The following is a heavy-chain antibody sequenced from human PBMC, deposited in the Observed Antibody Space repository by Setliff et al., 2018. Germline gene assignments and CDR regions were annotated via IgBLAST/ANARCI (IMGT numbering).Heavy chain of an antibody. Sequence: SVKVSCKTSGGTFRSHDISWVRQAPGQGLEWMGGIMPIFGKVKYAQKFQGRVTITADESTSTAYMELSSLRSEDTAVYFCAREAGRGEFYFDYWGQGTLVTISS. CDR3: AREAGRGEFYFDY. V-gene: IGHV1-69*13. J-gene: IGHJ4*02. D-gene: IGHD2-15*01. CDR1: GGTFRSHD. CDR2: IMPIFGKV.